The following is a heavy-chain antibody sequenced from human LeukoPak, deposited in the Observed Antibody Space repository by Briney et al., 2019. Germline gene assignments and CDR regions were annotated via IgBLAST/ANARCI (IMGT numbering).Heavy chain of an antibody. D-gene: IGHD5-18*01. CDR3: ARGPVDTAMVTLEADYYYYGMDV. J-gene: IGHJ6*02. Sequence: PSETLSLTCTVSGGSISSSSYYWGWIRQPPGKGLEWIGEIYHSGSTNYNPSLKGRVTISVDKSKNQFSLKLSSVTAADTAVYYCARGPVDTAMVTLEADYYYYGMDVWGQGTTVTVSS. CDR1: GGSISSSSYY. V-gene: IGHV4-39*07. CDR2: IYHSGST.